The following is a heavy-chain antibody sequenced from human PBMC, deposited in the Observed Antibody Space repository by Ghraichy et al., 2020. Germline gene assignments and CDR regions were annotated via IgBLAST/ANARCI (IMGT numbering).Heavy chain of an antibody. J-gene: IGHJ6*03. Sequence: GESLNISCKGSGYSFTSYWISWVRQMPGKGLEWMGRIDPSDSYTNYSPSFQGHVTISADKSISTAYLQWSSLKASDTAMYYCARLGSGWSEDYYYMDVWGKGTTVTVSS. V-gene: IGHV5-10-1*01. CDR1: GYSFTSYW. D-gene: IGHD6-19*01. CDR2: IDPSDSYT. CDR3: ARLGSGWSEDYYYMDV.